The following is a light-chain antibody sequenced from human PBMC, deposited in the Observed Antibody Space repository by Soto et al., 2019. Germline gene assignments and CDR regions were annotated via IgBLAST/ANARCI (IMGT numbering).Light chain of an antibody. V-gene: IGKV4-1*01. Sequence: DIVMTQSPDSLAVSLGERATINCKSSQTVLHSSNNKNYLAWYQQRPGQPPRLLISWASTRESGVPDRFSGSGSGTDFTRTISGLQAEDVAVYYCHQHSSIPNTFGQGTKLDIK. CDR2: WAS. J-gene: IGKJ2*01. CDR3: HQHSSIPNT. CDR1: QTVLHSSNNKNY.